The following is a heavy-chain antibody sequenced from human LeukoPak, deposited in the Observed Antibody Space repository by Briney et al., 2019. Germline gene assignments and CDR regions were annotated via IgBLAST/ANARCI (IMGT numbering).Heavy chain of an antibody. CDR2: ISGSGSST. V-gene: IGHV3-23*01. J-gene: IGHJ4*02. Sequence: PGGSLRLSCAASGFTFSSYALSWVRQAPGKGLEWVSAISGSGSSTYYADSVKGRFTISRDNSKNTLYLQRNSLRAEDTAVYYCAKGGGSCCFDCWGQGTLVTVSS. D-gene: IGHD2-15*01. CDR1: GFTFSSYA. CDR3: AKGGGSCCFDC.